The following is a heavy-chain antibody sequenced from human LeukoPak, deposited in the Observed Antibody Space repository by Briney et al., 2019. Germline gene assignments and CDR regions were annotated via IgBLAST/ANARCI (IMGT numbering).Heavy chain of an antibody. J-gene: IGHJ5*02. CDR2: ISAHSSST. D-gene: IGHD3-10*01. CDR1: GYTFTSYA. V-gene: IGHV1-18*01. CDR3: ARGLYYFGSGKSDWLDP. Sequence: ASVKVSCKASGYTFTSYAISWVRQAPGQGLEWMGWISAHSSSTYYATKFQGRVTMTTDTSTSTAYMELRSLRSDDTAVYYCARGLYYFGSGKSDWLDPWGQGTLVTVS.